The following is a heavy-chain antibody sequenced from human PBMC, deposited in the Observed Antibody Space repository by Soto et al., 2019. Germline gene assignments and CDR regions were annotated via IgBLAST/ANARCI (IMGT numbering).Heavy chain of an antibody. CDR1: GFSPSTSGVG. D-gene: IGHD6-13*01. CDR2: IYWDDDK. CDR3: EHIDTKGIAADGPQH. Sequence: SGPTLVNPTQTLTLTCTFSGFSPSTSGVGVGWIRQPPGKALEWLALIYWDDDKRYSPSLKSRLTITKDTSKNQVVLTMTNMDPVDTATYYCEHIDTKGIAADGPQHWGQGTLVTVSS. V-gene: IGHV2-5*02. J-gene: IGHJ1*01.